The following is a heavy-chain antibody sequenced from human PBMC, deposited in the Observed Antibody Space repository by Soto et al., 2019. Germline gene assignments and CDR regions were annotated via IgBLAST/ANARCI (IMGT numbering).Heavy chain of an antibody. D-gene: IGHD1-1*01. J-gene: IGHJ4*02. CDR1: GYAFTTYG. V-gene: IGHV1-18*01. CDR2: ISAHNGNT. Sequence: QVHLGQSGAEVKKPGASVKVSCKGSGYAFTTYGITWVRQAPGQGLERMGWISAHNGNTNYAQKLQGRVTVTRDTSTSTAYMELRSLRSDDTAVYYCARGRYGDYWGQGALVTVSS. CDR3: ARGRYGDY.